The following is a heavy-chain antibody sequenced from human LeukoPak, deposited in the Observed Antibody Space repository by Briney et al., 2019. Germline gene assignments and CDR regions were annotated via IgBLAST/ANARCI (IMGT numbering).Heavy chain of an antibody. D-gene: IGHD6-25*01. Sequence: GGSLRLSCAASGFTFRSYGMHWVRQAPGKGLEWMAFVRDDGSTKYYADSVKGRFTIPRDNAKNSLDLQMNSLRAEDTAVYYCAREIIAAAVYDAFDIWGQGTMVTVSS. CDR2: VRDDGSTK. CDR1: GFTFRSYG. CDR3: AREIIAAAVYDAFDI. J-gene: IGHJ3*02. V-gene: IGHV3-30*02.